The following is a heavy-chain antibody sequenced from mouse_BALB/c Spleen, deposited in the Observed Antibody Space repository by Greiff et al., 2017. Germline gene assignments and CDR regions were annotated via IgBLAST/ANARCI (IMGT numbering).Heavy chain of an antibody. CDR1: GFTFSSYG. Sequence: EVQLVESGGGLVQPGGSLKLSCAASGFTFSSYGMSWVRQTPDKRLELVATINSNGGSTYYPDSVKGRFTISRDNAKNTLYLQMSSLKSEDTAMYYCARDGPYYNYAMDYWGQGTSVTVSS. CDR2: INSNGGST. D-gene: IGHD2-12*01. CDR3: ARDGPYYNYAMDY. J-gene: IGHJ4*01. V-gene: IGHV5-6-3*01.